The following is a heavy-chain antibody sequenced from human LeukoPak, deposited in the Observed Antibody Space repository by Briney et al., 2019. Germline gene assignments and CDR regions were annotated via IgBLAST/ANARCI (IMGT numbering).Heavy chain of an antibody. V-gene: IGHV3-30-3*02. CDR2: ISYDGSNK. J-gene: IGHJ4*02. CDR3: AKCSTFLGGTDY. Sequence: GRSLRLSCAASGFTFSSYAMHWVRQAPGKGLEWVAVISYDGSNKYYADSVKGRFTISRDNSKNTLYLQMNSLRAEDTAVYYCAKCSTFLGGTDYWGQGTLATVSS. D-gene: IGHD3-10*02. CDR1: GFTFSSYA.